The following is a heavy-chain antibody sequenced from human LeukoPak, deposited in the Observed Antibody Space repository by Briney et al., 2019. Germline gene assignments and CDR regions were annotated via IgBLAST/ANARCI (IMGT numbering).Heavy chain of an antibody. V-gene: IGHV4-59*01. CDR1: GGSISSYY. D-gene: IGHD6-13*01. J-gene: IGHJ4*02. CDR2: IYYSGST. Sequence: WETLSLTCTVSGGSISSYYWSWLRQPPGKGLEWIGYIYYSGSTNYNPSLKSRVTISVDTSKNQFSLKLSSVTAADTAVYYCARARYSSSWACDYGGQGTLVTVS. CDR3: ARARYSSSWACDY.